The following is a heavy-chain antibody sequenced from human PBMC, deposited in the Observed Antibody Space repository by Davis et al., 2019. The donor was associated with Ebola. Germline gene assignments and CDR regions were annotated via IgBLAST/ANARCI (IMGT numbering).Heavy chain of an antibody. CDR2: ISSSGSTI. CDR1: GFTFSSYE. CDR3: ARGGSSGYYDAFDI. Sequence: GESLMISCAASGFTFSSYEMNWVRQAPGKGLEWVSYISSSGSTIYYADSVKGRFTISRDNAKNSLYLQMNSLRAEDTAVYYCARGGSSGYYDAFDIWGQGTMVTVSS. V-gene: IGHV3-48*03. D-gene: IGHD3-22*01. J-gene: IGHJ3*02.